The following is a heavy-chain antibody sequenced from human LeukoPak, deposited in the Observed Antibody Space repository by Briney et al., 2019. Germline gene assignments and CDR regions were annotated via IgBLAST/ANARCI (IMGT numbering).Heavy chain of an antibody. D-gene: IGHD2-21*02. V-gene: IGHV1-18*01. CDR3: ARVGGYCGRDCYPSDY. CDR1: GYTFTNYG. J-gene: IGHJ4*02. CDR2: ISTYTGNT. Sequence: ASVKVSCKASGYTFTNYGFNWVRQAPGQGLEWLGWISTYTGNTNYAQKFQGRVTMTTDTSTSTAYMELRSLRSVDTAVYYCARVGGYCGRDCYPSDYWGQGALVTVSS.